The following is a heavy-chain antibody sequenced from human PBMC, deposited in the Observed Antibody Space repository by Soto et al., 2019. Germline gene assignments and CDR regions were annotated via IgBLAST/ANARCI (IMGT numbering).Heavy chain of an antibody. D-gene: IGHD2-15*01. Sequence: QLQLQESGPGLVKPSETLSLSCSVSGDSISSTTSYWGWIRQPPGKGLEWIGTIYYGGGTYYTPFLKSRVTMSVDTSKKQFSLKLSSVTAADTAVSYCARHRGSGFNVADYWGQGTLVTVSS. CDR2: IYYGGGT. J-gene: IGHJ4*02. CDR3: ARHRGSGFNVADY. V-gene: IGHV4-39*01. CDR1: GDSISSTTSY.